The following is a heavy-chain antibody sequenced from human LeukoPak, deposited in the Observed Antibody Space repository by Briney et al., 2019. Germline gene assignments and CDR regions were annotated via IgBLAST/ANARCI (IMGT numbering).Heavy chain of an antibody. D-gene: IGHD6-13*01. Sequence: GSLRLSCAASGFTLSSYAMTWVRQAPGRGLEWVSSVDGGGGGTYYADSVKGRFTISRDNSKDTLYLQMNGLRAEDTAVYFSAKQSAGSAAWYSLHYDFWGQGTLVTVSS. V-gene: IGHV3-23*01. CDR2: VDGGGGGT. CDR3: AKQSAGSAAWYSLHYDF. CDR1: GFTLSSYA. J-gene: IGHJ4*02.